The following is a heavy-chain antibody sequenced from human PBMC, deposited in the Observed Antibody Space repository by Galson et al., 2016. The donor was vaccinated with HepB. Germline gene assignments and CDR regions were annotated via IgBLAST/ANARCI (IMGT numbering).Heavy chain of an antibody. CDR3: ARQYWGGPSDY. Sequence: SQTLSLTCAVSGVSITSNDCWSWVRQHPGQGLEWIGQIFYSGRVNYTPSIASRVTISIDTSNNHFSLRLTSVTAADTALYYCARQYWGGPSDYWGQGTLVTVSS. CDR1: GVSITSNDC. D-gene: IGHD2/OR15-2a*01. V-gene: IGHV4-4*02. J-gene: IGHJ4*02. CDR2: IFYSGRV.